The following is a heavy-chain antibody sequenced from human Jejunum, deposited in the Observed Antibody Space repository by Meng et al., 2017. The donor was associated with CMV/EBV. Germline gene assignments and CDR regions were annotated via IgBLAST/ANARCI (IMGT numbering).Heavy chain of an antibody. CDR1: GYTFTSNS. J-gene: IGHJ4*02. Sequence: CKASGYTFTSNSLIWVRQAPGQGPEWMGWINPNTGNPTYARDFTGRFVFSLDTSVSTAYLQISSLKAEDTAVYYCARDGLNERYFDYWGQGTLVTVSS. CDR2: INPNTGNP. V-gene: IGHV7-4-1*02. CDR3: ARDGLNERYFDY.